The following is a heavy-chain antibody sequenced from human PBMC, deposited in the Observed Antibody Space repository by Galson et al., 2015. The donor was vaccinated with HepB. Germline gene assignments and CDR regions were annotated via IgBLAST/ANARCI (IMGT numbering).Heavy chain of an antibody. CDR1: GGTFSSYT. Sequence: SVKVSCKASGGTFSSYTISWVRQAPGQGLEWMGRIIPILGIANYAQKFQGRVTITADKSTSTAYMELSSLRSEDTAVYYCASPGSVVPAANTLLLFDYWGQGTLVTVSS. CDR2: IIPILGIA. V-gene: IGHV1-69*02. D-gene: IGHD2-2*01. J-gene: IGHJ4*02. CDR3: ASPGSVVPAANTLLLFDY.